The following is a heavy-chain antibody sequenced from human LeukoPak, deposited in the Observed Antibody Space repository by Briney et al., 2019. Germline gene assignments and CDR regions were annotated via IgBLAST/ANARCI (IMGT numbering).Heavy chain of an antibody. CDR2: INSDGSST. D-gene: IGHD5-24*01. CDR1: GFTFSSYW. J-gene: IGHJ6*03. CDR3: ARDGYNPTTYYYYYMDV. V-gene: IGHV3-74*01. Sequence: GGSLRLSCAASGFTFSSYWMQWVRQAPGKGLVWVSRINSDGSSTSYADSVKGRFTISRDNAKNTLYLQMNSLRAEDTAVYYCARDGYNPTTYYYYYMDVWGKGTTVTVSS.